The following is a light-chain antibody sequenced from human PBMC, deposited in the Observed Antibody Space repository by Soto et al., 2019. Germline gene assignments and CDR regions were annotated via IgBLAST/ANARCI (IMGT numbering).Light chain of an antibody. CDR1: QSISSW. J-gene: IGKJ4*01. V-gene: IGKV1-5*01. CDR3: QQNNSYPLT. Sequence: DIQMTQSPSTLSASVGDRVTITCRASQSISSWLAWYQQKPGKAPKLLIYDASSLESGVPSRFSGSGSGTEFTLPISSLQPDVFATYYCQQNNSYPLTCGGGTKVNIK. CDR2: DAS.